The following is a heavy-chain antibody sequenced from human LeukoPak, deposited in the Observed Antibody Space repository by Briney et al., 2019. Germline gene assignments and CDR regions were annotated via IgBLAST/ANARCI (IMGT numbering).Heavy chain of an antibody. CDR2: IRFDGSNK. D-gene: IGHD5-12*01. V-gene: IGHV3-30*02. CDR3: AKGGGYEAQYYYYYLDV. CDR1: GFTFSSYE. Sequence: GGSLRLSCAASGFTFSSYEMNWVRQAPGKGLEWVAFIRFDGSNKYYADSVKGRFTISRDNSKNTLYLQMKSLRAEDTAVYYCAKGGGYEAQYYYYYLDVWGKGTTVTISS. J-gene: IGHJ6*03.